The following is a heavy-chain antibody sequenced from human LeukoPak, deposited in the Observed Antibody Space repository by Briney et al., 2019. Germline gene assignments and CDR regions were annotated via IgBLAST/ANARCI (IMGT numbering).Heavy chain of an antibody. CDR1: GFTFTNYP. V-gene: IGHV3-53*01. J-gene: IGHJ6*03. CDR2: IYSGGST. D-gene: IGHD3-10*01. CDR3: ASGSGSYRTPYYYMDV. Sequence: GGSLRLSCAASGFTFTNYPMSWVRQAPGKGLEWVSVIYSGGSTYYADSVKGRFTISRDNSKSTLYLQMNSLRAEDTAVYYCASGSGSYRTPYYYMDVWGTGTTVTVSS.